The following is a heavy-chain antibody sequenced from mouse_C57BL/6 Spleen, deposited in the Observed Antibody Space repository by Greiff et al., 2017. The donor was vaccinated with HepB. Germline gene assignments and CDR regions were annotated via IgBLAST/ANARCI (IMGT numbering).Heavy chain of an antibody. D-gene: IGHD2-1*01. CDR1: GYTFTDYE. Sequence: QVQLQQSGAELVRPGASVTLSCKASGYTFTDYEMHWVKQTPVHGLEWIGAIDPETGGTAYNQKFKGKAILTADKSSSTAYMEIRSLTSEDSAGYYCNKGGGNYVRDYWGQGTTLTVSS. CDR2: IDPETGGT. CDR3: NKGGGNYVRDY. V-gene: IGHV1-15*01. J-gene: IGHJ2*01.